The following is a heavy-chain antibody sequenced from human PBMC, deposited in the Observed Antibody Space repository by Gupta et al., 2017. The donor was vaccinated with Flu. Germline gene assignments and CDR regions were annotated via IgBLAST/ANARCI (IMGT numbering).Heavy chain of an antibody. D-gene: IGHD5-18*01. CDR3: SRGSVPVWLQQIDF. V-gene: IGHV3-30*04. J-gene: IGHJ4*02. CDR1: GVTFKTYA. CDR2: MSYAGRQK. Sequence: QVQLVESGEGVVQPGRSLRLSCAASGVTFKTYAMHWVRQAPGKGLEGVSVMSYAGRQKWHAVSGKGRFRVYRDNAKNKLYLQINRPRVEDTDIYYCSRGSVPVWLQQIDFWGQGTLVTVSS.